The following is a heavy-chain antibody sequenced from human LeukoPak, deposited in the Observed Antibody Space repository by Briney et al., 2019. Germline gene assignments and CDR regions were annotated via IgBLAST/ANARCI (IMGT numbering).Heavy chain of an antibody. CDR2: IYASGST. V-gene: IGHV4-4*07. CDR1: GGSISSYY. D-gene: IGHD3-9*01. CDR3: AGYYDILTGYWFDP. Sequence: PSETLSLICTVSGGSISSYYWSWIRQPAGKGLEWIGRIYASGSTYYNPSLKSRVTMSVDTSKNQFSLKLSSVTAADTAVYYCAGYYDILTGYWFDPWGQGTLVTVSS. J-gene: IGHJ5*02.